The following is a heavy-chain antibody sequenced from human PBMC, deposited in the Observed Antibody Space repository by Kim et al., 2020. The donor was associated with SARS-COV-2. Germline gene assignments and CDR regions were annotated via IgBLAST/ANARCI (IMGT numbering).Heavy chain of an antibody. CDR3: AKDGGGSWTRRIDY. CDR1: GFTFDDYA. Sequence: GGSLRLSCAASGFTFDDYAMHWVRQAPGKGLEWVSGISWNSGVIGYADSVKGRFTVSRDDAKNSLYLQINSLRAGDTAFYCCAKDGGGSWTRRIDYWCQGTLVTVSS. J-gene: IGHJ4*02. D-gene: IGHD6-13*01. CDR2: ISWNSGVI. V-gene: IGHV3-9*01.